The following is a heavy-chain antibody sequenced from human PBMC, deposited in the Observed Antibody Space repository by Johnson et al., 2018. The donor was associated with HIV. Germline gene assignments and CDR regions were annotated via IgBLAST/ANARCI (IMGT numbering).Heavy chain of an antibody. D-gene: IGHD6-13*01. V-gene: IGHV3-30*03. CDR2: ISYDGSNK. Sequence: QVKLVESGGGVVQPGRSLRLSCAASGFTFSSYGMHWVRQAPGKGLEWVAVISYDGSNKYYADSVKGRFTISRDNSKNTLYLQMNSLRAEDTAVYYCARASRSWYFAFDIWGQGTMVTVSS. J-gene: IGHJ3*02. CDR3: ARASRSWYFAFDI. CDR1: GFTFSSYG.